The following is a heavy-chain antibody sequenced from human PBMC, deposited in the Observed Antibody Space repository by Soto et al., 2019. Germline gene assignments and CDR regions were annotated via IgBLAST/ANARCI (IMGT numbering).Heavy chain of an antibody. CDR3: ARDIFTTVTSLDADY. CDR2: INPSGGST. Sequence: ASVKVSCKASGYTFTSYYMHWVRQAPGQGLEWMGIINPSGGSTSYAQKFQGRVTMTRDTSTSTVYMELSSLRSEDTAVYYCARDIFTTVTSLDADYWGQGTLVTV. J-gene: IGHJ4*02. D-gene: IGHD4-17*01. CDR1: GYTFTSYY. V-gene: IGHV1-46*01.